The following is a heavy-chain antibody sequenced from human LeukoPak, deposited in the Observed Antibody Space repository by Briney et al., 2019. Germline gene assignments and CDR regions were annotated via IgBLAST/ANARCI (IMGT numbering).Heavy chain of an antibody. V-gene: IGHV1-69*06. J-gene: IGHJ6*03. Sequence: ASVKVSCKASGGTFSSYVINGVRQAPGQGLEWMGGIIPIFGTANYAQKFQGRVTITADKSTSTAYMELSSLRSEDTAVYYCARGHWVAMDVWGKGTTVTISS. D-gene: IGHD3-16*01. CDR1: GGTFSSYV. CDR2: IIPIFGTA. CDR3: ARGHWVAMDV.